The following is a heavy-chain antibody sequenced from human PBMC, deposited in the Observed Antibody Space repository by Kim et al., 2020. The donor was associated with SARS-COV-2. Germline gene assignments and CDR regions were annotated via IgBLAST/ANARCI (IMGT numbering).Heavy chain of an antibody. D-gene: IGHD3-22*01. J-gene: IGHJ3*02. V-gene: IGHV5-10-1*01. CDR3: ARHSGYYWTFDI. Sequence: NYRPSFQGHVTSSADKSISTAYLQWSSLKAADTAMYYCARHSGYYWTFDIWGQGTMVTVSS.